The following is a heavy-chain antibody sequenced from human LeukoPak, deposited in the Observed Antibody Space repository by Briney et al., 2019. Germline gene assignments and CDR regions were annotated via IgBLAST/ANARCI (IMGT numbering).Heavy chain of an antibody. CDR3: ARQVDTTMTLPDY. CDR2: ISGYNGNT. V-gene: IGHV1-18*01. CDR1: GYTFTSYG. J-gene: IGHJ4*02. D-gene: IGHD5-18*01. Sequence: ASVKVSCKTSGYTFTSYGIRWVRQAPGQGLEWMGWISGYNGNTNYAQKLQGRVTMTTDTSTSTAYMELRSLISDDTAIYYCARQVDTTMTLPDYWGQGTLVTVSS.